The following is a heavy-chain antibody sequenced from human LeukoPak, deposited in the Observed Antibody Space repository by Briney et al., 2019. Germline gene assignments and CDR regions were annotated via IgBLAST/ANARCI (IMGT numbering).Heavy chain of an antibody. CDR3: ALLRFLEWFIYY. Sequence: PSETLSLTCAVSGASISGSGYYLGWIRQPPGKGLEWIGSIYHSGSTYYNPSLKSRVTISVDTSKNQFSLKLRSVTAADTAVYYYALLRFLEWFIYYWGQGTLVTVSS. V-gene: IGHV4-39*07. CDR2: IYHSGST. J-gene: IGHJ4*02. CDR1: GASISGSGYY. D-gene: IGHD3-3*01.